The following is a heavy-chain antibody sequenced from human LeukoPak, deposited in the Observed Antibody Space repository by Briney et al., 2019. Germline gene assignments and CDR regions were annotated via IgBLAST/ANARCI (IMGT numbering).Heavy chain of an antibody. D-gene: IGHD3-9*01. J-gene: IGHJ4*02. CDR1: GFTFSSYA. CDR3: AKSYHDILMGPTFFDH. Sequence: PGGSLRLSCAASGFTFSSYAMSWVRQAPGKGLEWVAYIRSDGSNKYCADAVKGRFTISRDNSNNTLLLQMNSLRTEDTAMYYRAKSYHDILMGPTFFDHCGQGTRVIVSS. CDR2: IRSDGSNK. V-gene: IGHV3-30*02.